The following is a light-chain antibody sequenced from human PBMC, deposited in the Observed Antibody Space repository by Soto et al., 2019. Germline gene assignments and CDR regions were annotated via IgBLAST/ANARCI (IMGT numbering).Light chain of an antibody. CDR2: GAS. V-gene: IGKV3-15*01. J-gene: IGKJ1*01. CDR3: QQYNNWPPWT. CDR1: QSVSSN. Sequence: EIVMTQSPVHLSVSPGERATLSCRASQSVSSNLAWYQQKPGQAPRLLIYGASTRATGIPARFSGSGSGTEFTLTISSLQSEDFAVDYCQQYNNWPPWTFGQGTKVEIK.